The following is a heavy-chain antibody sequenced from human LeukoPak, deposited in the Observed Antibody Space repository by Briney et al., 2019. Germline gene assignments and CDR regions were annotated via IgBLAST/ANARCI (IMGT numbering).Heavy chain of an antibody. CDR2: INHSGST. CDR1: SGSISSSTW. J-gene: IGHJ4*02. Sequence: SDTLSLTCAVSSGSISSSTWWGWARQPPGTGLEWIGEINHSGSTHYTPSLKSRVTISVDTSDNKFSLTMISVTAADAAVYYCALGYNDIWELWGRGTLVTVSS. D-gene: IGHD5-24*01. V-gene: IGHV4-4*02. CDR3: ALGYNDIWEL.